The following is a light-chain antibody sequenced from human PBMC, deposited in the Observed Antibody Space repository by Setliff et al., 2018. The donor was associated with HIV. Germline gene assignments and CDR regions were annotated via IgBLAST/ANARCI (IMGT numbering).Light chain of an antibody. CDR2: DAS. V-gene: IGKV3-11*01. Sequence: EIVLTQSPATLSLSPGERTTLSCRATQSVSKYLAWYQQKPGQAPRLLIYDASNRATGTPARFSGSGSGTDFTLTISSLEPEDFAVYYCQQRHSWPLTFGQGTRLEIK. CDR3: QQRHSWPLT. CDR1: QSVSKY. J-gene: IGKJ5*01.